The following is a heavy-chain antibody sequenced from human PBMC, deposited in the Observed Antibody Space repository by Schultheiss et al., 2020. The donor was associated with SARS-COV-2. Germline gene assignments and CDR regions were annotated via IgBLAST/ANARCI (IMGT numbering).Heavy chain of an antibody. CDR3: ARAHSPNYYYYGMDV. Sequence: SVKVSCKASGYTFTSYGISWVRQAPGQGLEWMGGIIPIFGTANYAQKFQGRVTITADESTSTAYMELSSLRSEDTAVYYCARAHSPNYYYYGMDVWGQGTTVTVSS. V-gene: IGHV1-69*13. CDR1: GYTFTSYG. J-gene: IGHJ6*02. CDR2: IIPIFGTA. D-gene: IGHD2-8*01.